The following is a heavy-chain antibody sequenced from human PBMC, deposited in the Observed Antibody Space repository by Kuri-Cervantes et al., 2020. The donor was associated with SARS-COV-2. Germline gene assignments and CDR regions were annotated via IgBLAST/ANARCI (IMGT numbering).Heavy chain of an antibody. V-gene: IGHV1-69*04. Sequence: SVKVSCKASGGTFSSYAISWVRQAPGQGLEWMGRIIPILGTANYAQKFQGRVTITADKSTSTAYMELSSLRSEDTAVYYCARDHLLVTADYWGQGTLVTVSS. J-gene: IGHJ4*02. CDR3: ARDHLLVTADY. CDR2: IIPILGTA. D-gene: IGHD3-9*01. CDR1: GGTFSSYA.